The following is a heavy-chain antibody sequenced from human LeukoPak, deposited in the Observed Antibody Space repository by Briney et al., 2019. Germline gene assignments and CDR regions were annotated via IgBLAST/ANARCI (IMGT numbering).Heavy chain of an antibody. D-gene: IGHD3-22*01. J-gene: IGHJ3*02. CDR2: INAGNGNT. CDR1: GYTFTTYA. V-gene: IGHV1-3*01. CDR3: ARGSGYYDSSGSDAFDI. Sequence: ASVKVSCKTSGYTFTTYAMHWVRQAPGQRLEWMGWINAGNGNTKYSQKFQGRVTITRDTSASTAYMELSSLRSEDTAVYYCARGSGYYDSSGSDAFDIWGQGTMVTVSS.